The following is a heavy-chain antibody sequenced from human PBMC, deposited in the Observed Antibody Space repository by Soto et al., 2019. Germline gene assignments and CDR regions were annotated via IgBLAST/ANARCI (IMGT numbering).Heavy chain of an antibody. CDR2: ISGSGGVT. V-gene: IGHV3-23*01. D-gene: IGHD3-10*01. J-gene: IGHJ4*02. Sequence: EVELLESGGGLVQPGVSLRLSCVASGFTFKNYDMRWIRQAPGKGLEWVSGISGSGGVTYYADSVKGRFTISRDNSKNTLYLQMNSLRAEDTAIYYCAKNRQFRSYYESAGHYDNWGQGTLVTVSS. CDR1: GFTFKNYD. CDR3: AKNRQFRSYYESAGHYDN.